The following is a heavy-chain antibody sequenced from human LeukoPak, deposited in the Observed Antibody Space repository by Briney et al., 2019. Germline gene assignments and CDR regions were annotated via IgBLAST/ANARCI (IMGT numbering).Heavy chain of an antibody. V-gene: IGHV3-23*01. J-gene: IGHJ4*02. CDR1: GLTFSSYA. CDR2: ISGSGGST. CDR3: AKAHTYYYDSSGYYILV. D-gene: IGHD3-22*01. Sequence: GGSLRLSCAASGLTFSSYAMSWVRPAPGKGLEWVSAISGSGGSTYYADSVKGRFTISRDNSKNTLYLQMNSLRAEDTAVYYCAKAHTYYYDSSGYYILVWGQGTLVTVSS.